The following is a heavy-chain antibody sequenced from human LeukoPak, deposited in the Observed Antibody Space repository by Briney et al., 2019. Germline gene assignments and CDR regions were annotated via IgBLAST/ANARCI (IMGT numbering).Heavy chain of an antibody. D-gene: IGHD3-9*01. V-gene: IGHV5-51*01. CDR2: IYPGDSDT. Sequence: HGESLKISCKGSGYSFTSYWIGWVRQMPGKGLEWMGIIYPGDSDTRYSPSFQGQVTISADKSISTAYLQWSSLKASDTAMYYCARSYYDILTGYYMEIDYWGQGTLVTVSS. CDR1: GYSFTSYW. CDR3: ARSYYDILTGYYMEIDY. J-gene: IGHJ4*02.